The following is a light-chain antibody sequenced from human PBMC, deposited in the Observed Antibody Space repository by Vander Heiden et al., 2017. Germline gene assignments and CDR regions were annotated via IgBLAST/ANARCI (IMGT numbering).Light chain of an antibody. CDR2: GAS. Sequence: EIVMTQSPATLSVSPGESVTLSCRASQSVSSNLAWYQQQPGQAPRLLIYGASTRATAIPARFSGRGSGTEFTLTISTLQSEDFAVYYCQQYNNWPPLTFGGGTKVEIK. CDR3: QQYNNWPPLT. CDR1: QSVSSN. J-gene: IGKJ4*01. V-gene: IGKV3-15*01.